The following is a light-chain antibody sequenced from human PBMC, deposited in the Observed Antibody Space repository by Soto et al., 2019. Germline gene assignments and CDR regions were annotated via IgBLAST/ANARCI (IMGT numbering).Light chain of an antibody. J-gene: IGKJ1*01. CDR2: DAS. Sequence: EIVLTQSPGTLSLSPGERATLSCRASQSVSSNYLAWYQQKRGQAPRLLIYDASTRATGIPDRFSGSGSGTDFTLTISRLEPEDFAVYYCQQYANSHGTFGQGTKVDIK. CDR1: QSVSSNY. CDR3: QQYANSHGT. V-gene: IGKV3-20*01.